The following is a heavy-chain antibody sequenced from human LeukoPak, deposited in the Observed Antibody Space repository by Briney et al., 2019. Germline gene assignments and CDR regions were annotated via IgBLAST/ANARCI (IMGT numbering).Heavy chain of an antibody. Sequence: PGGSLRLSCAASGFPFSSYWMSWVRQAPGKGLECVANMKYDGSEKYYVDSVKGRFTISRDNAKDSLYLQMNSLRAEDMAVYYCARDIEAAGLFLDYWGQGTLVTVSS. V-gene: IGHV3-7*01. CDR2: MKYDGSEK. CDR3: ARDIEAAGLFLDY. D-gene: IGHD6-13*01. J-gene: IGHJ4*02. CDR1: GFPFSSYW.